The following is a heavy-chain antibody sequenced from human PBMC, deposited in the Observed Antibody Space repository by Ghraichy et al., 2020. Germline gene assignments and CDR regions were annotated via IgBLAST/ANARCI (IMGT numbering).Heavy chain of an antibody. J-gene: IGHJ4*02. D-gene: IGHD4-17*01. CDR1: GFTFNSYV. Sequence: GSLRLSCAASGFTFNSYVMSWVRQAPGKGLEWVSTFSAGGGGTNYADSVKGRFTIARDNSKNTLYLQMNSLRTEDTAVYYCARGHRPDYGDHVAAIDYWGQGTLVTVSS. CDR2: FSAGGGGT. V-gene: IGHV3-23*01. CDR3: ARGHRPDYGDHVAAIDY.